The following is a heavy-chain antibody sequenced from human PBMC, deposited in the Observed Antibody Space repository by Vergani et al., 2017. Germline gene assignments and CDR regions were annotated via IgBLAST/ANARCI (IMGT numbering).Heavy chain of an antibody. D-gene: IGHD6-13*01. V-gene: IGHV4-59*01. CDR1: GVSITTYY. CDR3: AGDSSSWQRADY. CDR2: IYYSGST. J-gene: IGHJ4*02. Sequence: QVRLQESGPGLVKPSETLSLICTVSGVSITTYYWSWVRQPPGKGLEWLGYIYYSGSTTYNPSLKSRLTISVDTSKNQFSLRVSSVTAADTALYYCAGDSSSWQRADYWGQGTLVTVSS.